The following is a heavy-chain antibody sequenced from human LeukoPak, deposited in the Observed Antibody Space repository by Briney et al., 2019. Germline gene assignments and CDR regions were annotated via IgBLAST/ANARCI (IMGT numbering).Heavy chain of an antibody. CDR3: ARAGGYSYGPTPFDY. CDR2: IYSGGST. CDR1: GFTVSSNY. V-gene: IGHV3-53*01. J-gene: IGHJ4*02. Sequence: GGSLRLSWAASGFTVSSNYMSWVRQAPGKGLEWVSVIYSGGSTYCADSVKGRFTISRDNSKNTLYLQMNSLRAEDTAVYYCARAGGYSYGPTPFDYWGQGTLVTVSS. D-gene: IGHD5-18*01.